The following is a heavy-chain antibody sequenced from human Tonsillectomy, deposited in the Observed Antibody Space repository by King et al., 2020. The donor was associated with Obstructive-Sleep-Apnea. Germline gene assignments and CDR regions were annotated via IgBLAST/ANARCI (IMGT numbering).Heavy chain of an antibody. CDR3: AKDQSEWLRHGTCYYFGMDV. CDR1: GFTFGSYA. J-gene: IGHJ6*02. Sequence: VQLVQSGGGLVQPGGSLRLSCAASGFTFGSYAMNWVRQAPGKGLEWGSVISASGVSTYYADSVKGRFAISRDNAKNTLYLQMMSLRAEDTAVYYCAKDQSEWLRHGTCYYFGMDVWGQGTTVTVSS. D-gene: IGHD5-12*01. V-gene: IGHV3-23*04. CDR2: ISASGVST.